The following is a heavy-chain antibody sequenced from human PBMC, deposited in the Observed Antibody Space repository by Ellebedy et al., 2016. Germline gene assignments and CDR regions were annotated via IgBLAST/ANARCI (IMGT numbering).Heavy chain of an antibody. Sequence: GGSLRLSXAASGFTFTSYAMSWVRQAPGKGLEWVSSIIDSGVSTYYADSVKGRFTISRDNSKNTLYLQMNSLRAEDTAVYYCARGDSSGYYLPLYWGQGTLVTVSS. CDR1: GFTFTSYA. J-gene: IGHJ4*02. CDR2: IIDSGVST. V-gene: IGHV3-23*01. D-gene: IGHD3-22*01. CDR3: ARGDSSGYYLPLY.